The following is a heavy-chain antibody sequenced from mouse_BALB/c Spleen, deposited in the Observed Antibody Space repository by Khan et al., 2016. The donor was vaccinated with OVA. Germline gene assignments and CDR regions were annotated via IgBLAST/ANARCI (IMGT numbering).Heavy chain of an antibody. CDR2: IWGDGST. CDR1: GFSLTGYG. D-gene: IGHD2-10*01. CDR3: ARAYYGNYREAMDY. V-gene: IGHV2-6-7*01. Sequence: QVQLKESGPGLVAPSQSLSITCTVSGFSLTGYGVNWVRQPPGKGLEWLGMIWGDGSTDYNSALESRLNLSKDNSKSQVFLQMNSLQTDDTTRYYCARAYYGNYREAMDYWGHGTSVTVSS. J-gene: IGHJ4*01.